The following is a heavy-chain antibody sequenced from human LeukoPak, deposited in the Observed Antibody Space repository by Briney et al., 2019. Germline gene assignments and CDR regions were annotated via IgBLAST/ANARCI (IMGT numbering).Heavy chain of an antibody. V-gene: IGHV3-23*01. D-gene: IGHD3-10*01. J-gene: IGHJ4*02. CDR2: ISGSGGST. Sequence: GGSLRLSCAASGFTFSSYGMSWVRQAPGKGLEWVAGISGSGGSTYYADSVKGRSTISRDNSKNTLYLQMSSLRAEDTAVYYCANSITMARDPLYYWGQGTLVTVSS. CDR3: ANSITMARDPLYY. CDR1: GFTFSSYG.